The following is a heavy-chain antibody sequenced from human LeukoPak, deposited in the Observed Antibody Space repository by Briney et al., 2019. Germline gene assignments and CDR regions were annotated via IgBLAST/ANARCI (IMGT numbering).Heavy chain of an antibody. Sequence: PGGSLRLSCVASGFPFSGYWVIWVRQPPGKGLEWLANINEDGREANYVAYVTGRFSMSSNNAKKSVYLQWNSLGAEDTAVYDGARGKYGRGGIFYYYAIDVWGKGTTVTVSS. CDR1: GFPFSGYW. V-gene: IGHV3-7*01. J-gene: IGHJ6*04. D-gene: IGHD3-10*02. CDR3: ARGKYGRGGIFYYYAIDV. CDR2: INEDGREA.